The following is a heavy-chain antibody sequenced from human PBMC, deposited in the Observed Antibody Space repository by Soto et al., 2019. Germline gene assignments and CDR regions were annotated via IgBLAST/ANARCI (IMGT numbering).Heavy chain of an antibody. Sequence: QVPLVQSGAEVKKPGASVKVSCKASGYTFTSYGISWVRQAPGQGLEWMGWISAYNGNTNYAQKLQGRVTMTTDTSTSTAYMELRSLRSDDTAAYYCARDLGSGYDMGDLWFDPWGQGTLVTVSS. D-gene: IGHD5-12*01. V-gene: IGHV1-18*01. CDR1: GYTFTSYG. CDR3: ARDLGSGYDMGDLWFDP. CDR2: ISAYNGNT. J-gene: IGHJ5*02.